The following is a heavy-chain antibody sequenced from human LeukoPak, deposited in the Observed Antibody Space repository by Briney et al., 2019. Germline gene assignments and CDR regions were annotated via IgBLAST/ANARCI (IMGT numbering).Heavy chain of an antibody. J-gene: IGHJ4*02. V-gene: IGHV3-74*01. CDR2: INTDGTTT. Sequence: GGSLRLSCAASGFTLSNYWMDWVRQAPGKGLVWVSRINTDGTTTSYADSVKGRFTISRDNAKNTVYLQMNSLRAEDTAVYYCARGVLGYSYGFDYWGQGTLVTVSS. CDR1: GFTLSNYW. D-gene: IGHD5-18*01. CDR3: ARGVLGYSYGFDY.